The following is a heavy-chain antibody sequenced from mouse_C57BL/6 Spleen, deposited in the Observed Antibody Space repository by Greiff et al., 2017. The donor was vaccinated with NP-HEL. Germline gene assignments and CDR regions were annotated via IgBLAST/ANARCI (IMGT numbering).Heavy chain of an antibody. V-gene: IGHV1-82*01. CDR3: ALWSMDY. CDR1: GYAFSSSW. J-gene: IGHJ4*01. D-gene: IGHD1-1*02. CDR2: IYPGDGDT. Sequence: QVQLQQSGPELVKPGASVKISCKASGYAFSSSWMNWVKQRPGKGLEWIGRIYPGDGDTNYNGKFKGKATLTADKSSSTAYMQLSSLTSENSAVYFTALWSMDYWGQGTSVTVSS.